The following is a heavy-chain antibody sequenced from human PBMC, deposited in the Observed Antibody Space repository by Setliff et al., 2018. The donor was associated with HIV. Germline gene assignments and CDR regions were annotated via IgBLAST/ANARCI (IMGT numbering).Heavy chain of an antibody. CDR3: ARRGMWSYETGGNPTATFDY. CDR2: IYFSGTP. Sequence: SETLSLTCDVSGFSISSRYYWAWIRQPPGKGLEWVASIYFSGTPYYNPSLKNRVTISVDTSKNQFSLKLSSVTAADTAVYYCARRGMWSYETGGNPTATFDYWGQGVLVTVSS. CDR1: GFSISSRYY. V-gene: IGHV4-38-2*01. J-gene: IGHJ4*02. D-gene: IGHD2-8*02.